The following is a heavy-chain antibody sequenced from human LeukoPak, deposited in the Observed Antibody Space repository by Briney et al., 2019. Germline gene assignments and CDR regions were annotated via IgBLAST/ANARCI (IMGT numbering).Heavy chain of an antibody. CDR1: GFTFSNYA. Sequence: GGSLRLSCAASGFTFSNYAMSWVRQAPGKGLEWVSAISGSGGNTYYADSVKGRFTISRDNSKNTLFLQMNSLRAEDTAVYYCARVGIGGGYYYYMDVWGKGTTVTVSS. CDR2: ISGSGGNT. D-gene: IGHD3-16*01. CDR3: ARVGIGGGYYYYMDV. J-gene: IGHJ6*03. V-gene: IGHV3-23*01.